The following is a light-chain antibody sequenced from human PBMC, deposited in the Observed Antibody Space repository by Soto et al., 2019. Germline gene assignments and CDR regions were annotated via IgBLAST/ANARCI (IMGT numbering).Light chain of an antibody. CDR2: GAS. J-gene: IGKJ2*01. Sequence: EIVMTQSPATLSVSPGERATLSCRASQSVSSNLAWYQQKPGQAPRLLIHGASTRATGIPARFSGSGSGTEFTLTISSLQSEDFAVYYCQQYNYWRTFGQGTKVDIK. CDR3: QQYNYWRT. CDR1: QSVSSN. V-gene: IGKV3-15*01.